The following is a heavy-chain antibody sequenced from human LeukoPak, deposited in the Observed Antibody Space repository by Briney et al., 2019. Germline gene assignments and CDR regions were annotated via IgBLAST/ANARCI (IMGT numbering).Heavy chain of an antibody. CDR3: ARDRTPGYWYFDL. V-gene: IGHV3-21*01. CDR1: GFTFSSYS. Sequence: AGGSLRLSCAASGFTFSSYSMNWVRQAPGKGLEWVSSISSSSSYIYYADSVKGRFTISRDNAKNSLYLQMNSLRAEDTAVYYCARDRTPGYWYFDLWGRGTLVTVSS. CDR2: ISSSSSYI. J-gene: IGHJ2*01.